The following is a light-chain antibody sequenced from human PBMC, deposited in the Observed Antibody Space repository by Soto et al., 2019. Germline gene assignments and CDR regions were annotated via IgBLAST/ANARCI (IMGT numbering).Light chain of an antibody. CDR1: QSISIW. Sequence: DIQMTQSPSTLSASVGDRVTITCRASQSISIWLAWYQQKAGRAPNLLIYKASSLESGVPSRFSGSGSGTEFTLTISSLQPDDFATYYCQQYYTYSTFGQGTKLEI. J-gene: IGKJ2*01. CDR2: KAS. CDR3: QQYYTYST. V-gene: IGKV1-5*03.